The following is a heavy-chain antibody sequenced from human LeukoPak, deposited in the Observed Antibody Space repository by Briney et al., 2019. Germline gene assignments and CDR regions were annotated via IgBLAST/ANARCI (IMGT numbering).Heavy chain of an antibody. V-gene: IGHV4-61*02. CDR2: IYTSGST. D-gene: IGHD7-27*01. CDR3: TTGDGDY. J-gene: IGHJ4*02. CDR1: GGSISSGSYY. Sequence: NPSETLSLTCTVSGGSISSGSYYWSWIRQPAGKGLEWIGRIYTSGSTNYNPSLKSRVTISVDTSKNQFSLKLSSVTAADTAVYYCTTGDGDYWGQGTLVTVSS.